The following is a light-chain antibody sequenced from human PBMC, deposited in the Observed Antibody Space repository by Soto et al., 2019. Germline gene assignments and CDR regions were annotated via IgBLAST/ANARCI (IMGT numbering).Light chain of an antibody. CDR2: KAS. V-gene: IGKV1-5*03. Sequence: DIQMTQSPSALSASVGDRVTITCRASQSINSWLAWYQRKSGKAPKLLIYKASSLESGVPSRFSGSGSGTEFTLIISSLQPDDFATYYCQQSFNTPPTFGQGTKVDIK. CDR3: QQSFNTPPT. CDR1: QSINSW. J-gene: IGKJ1*01.